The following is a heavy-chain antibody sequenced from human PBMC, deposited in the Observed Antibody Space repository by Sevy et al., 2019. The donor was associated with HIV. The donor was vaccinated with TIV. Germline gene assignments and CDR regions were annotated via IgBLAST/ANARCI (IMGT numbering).Heavy chain of an antibody. CDR2: ISYDGNKK. Sequence: GGSLRLSCAASGFTFRSYGMHWVRQAPGKGLEWVAVISYDGNKKSYADSVKGRLTISRDNSKKTLYLKTNSLRAVDTTMYYCAEDRNDYGDPYFDYWGQGTLVTVSS. CDR3: AEDRNDYGDPYFDY. J-gene: IGHJ4*02. V-gene: IGHV3-30*18. CDR1: GFTFRSYG. D-gene: IGHD4-17*01.